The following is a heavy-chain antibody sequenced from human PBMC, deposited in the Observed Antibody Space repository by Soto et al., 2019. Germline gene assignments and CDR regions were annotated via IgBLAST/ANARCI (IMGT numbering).Heavy chain of an antibody. J-gene: IGHJ4*02. CDR2: IIPIFGTA. Sequence: ASVKVSCKASGVTFSSYAISWVRQAPGQGLEWMGGIIPIFGTANYAQKFQGRVTITADESTSTSYMELSSLRSEDTAVYYCARSKGSGSYYDGFDYWGQGTLVTVSS. V-gene: IGHV1-69*13. D-gene: IGHD3-10*01. CDR1: GVTFSSYA. CDR3: ARSKGSGSYYDGFDY.